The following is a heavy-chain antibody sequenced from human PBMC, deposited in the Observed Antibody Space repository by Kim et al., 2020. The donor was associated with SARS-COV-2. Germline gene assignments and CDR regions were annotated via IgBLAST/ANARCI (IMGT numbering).Heavy chain of an antibody. CDR1: GYSFTSYW. V-gene: IGHV5-10-1*01. CDR3: ASSGTYYYDSSGYSQPDY. D-gene: IGHD3-22*01. Sequence: GESLKISCKGSGYSFTSYWISWVRQMPGKGLEWMGRIDPSDSYTNYSPSFQGHVTISADKSISTAYLQWSSLKASDTAMYYCASSGTYYYDSSGYSQPDYWGQGTLVTVSS. CDR2: IDPSDSYT. J-gene: IGHJ4*02.